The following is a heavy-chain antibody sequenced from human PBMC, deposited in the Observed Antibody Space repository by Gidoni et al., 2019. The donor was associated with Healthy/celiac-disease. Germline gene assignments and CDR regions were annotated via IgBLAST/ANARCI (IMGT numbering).Heavy chain of an antibody. J-gene: IGHJ4*02. CDR2: ISSNGGST. CDR3: VKDLRYSGSYAFDY. Sequence: EVQLVESGGGLVQPGGSLRLSCSASGFTFRSYAMNWVRQAPGKGLEYVSAISSNGGSTYYADSVKGRFTISRDNSKNTLYLQMSSLRAEDTAVYYCVKDLRYSGSYAFDYWGQGTLVTVSS. V-gene: IGHV3-64D*06. D-gene: IGHD1-26*01. CDR1: GFTFRSYA.